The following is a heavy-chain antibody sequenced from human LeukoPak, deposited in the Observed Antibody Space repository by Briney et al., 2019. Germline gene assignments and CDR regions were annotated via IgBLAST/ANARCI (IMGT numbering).Heavy chain of an antibody. Sequence: SETLSLTCIVSGGSISSHYWSWIRQSPGKGLEWIAYVHSSGSTNSNAALKSRVTVSLDTFKNQVALRLTSVTAADTAVYYCVREVGYDSYPYYHPYFEYWGQGNLVTVSS. CDR2: VHSSGST. CDR3: VREVGYDSYPYYHPYFEY. D-gene: IGHD3-22*01. J-gene: IGHJ4*02. V-gene: IGHV4-59*11. CDR1: GGSISSHY.